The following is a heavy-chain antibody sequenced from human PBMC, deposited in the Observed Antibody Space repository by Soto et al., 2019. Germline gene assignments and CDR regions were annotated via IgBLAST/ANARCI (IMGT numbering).Heavy chain of an antibody. CDR1: GYTFTSYA. D-gene: IGHD3-3*01. J-gene: IGHJ6*02. CDR3: ARGWSGYYDYYYYGMDV. Sequence: GASVKVSCKASGYTFTSYAIHWVRQAPGQRLEWMGWINAGNGNTKYSQKFQGRVTITRDTSASTAYMELSSLRSEDTAVYYCARGWSGYYDYYYYGMDVWGQGTTVTVSS. CDR2: INAGNGNT. V-gene: IGHV1-3*01.